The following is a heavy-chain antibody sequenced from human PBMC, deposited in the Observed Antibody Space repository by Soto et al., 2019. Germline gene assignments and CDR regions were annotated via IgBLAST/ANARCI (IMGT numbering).Heavy chain of an antibody. D-gene: IGHD6-6*01. J-gene: IGHJ4*02. V-gene: IGHV4-34*01. Sequence: SETLSLTCAVYGGSFSGYYWSWIRQPPGKGLEWIGEINHSGSTNYNPSLKSRVTISVDTSKNQFSLKLSSVTAADTAVYYCARRRGIAARCIDYWGQGTLVTVSS. CDR1: GGSFSGYY. CDR2: INHSGST. CDR3: ARRRGIAARCIDY.